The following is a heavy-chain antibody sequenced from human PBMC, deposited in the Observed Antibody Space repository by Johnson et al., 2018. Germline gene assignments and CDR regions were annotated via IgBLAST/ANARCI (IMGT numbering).Heavy chain of an antibody. CDR2: LKQDGSDN. CDR1: GFTFSGYW. D-gene: IGHD4-17*01. V-gene: IGHV3-7*04. J-gene: IGHJ1*01. Sequence: EVQLVESGGGLVQPGGSLRLSCAASGFTFSGYWMSWVRQAPGQGLEWVANLKQDGSDNYYVDSVKGRFTISRDNAKNSLYLQMNSLRAGDTAVYYCARGYGDAYFHHWGQGTLVIVSS. CDR3: ARGYGDAYFHH.